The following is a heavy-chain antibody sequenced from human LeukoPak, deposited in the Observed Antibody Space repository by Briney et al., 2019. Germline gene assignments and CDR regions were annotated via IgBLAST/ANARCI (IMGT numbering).Heavy chain of an antibody. D-gene: IGHD2-15*01. CDR1: GGTFSSYA. V-gene: IGHV1-69*06. CDR3: AREGPGSRARWWGGGSDDVEASKPYDF. J-gene: IGHJ4*02. Sequence: SVKVSCKASGGTFSSYAISWVRQAPGQGLEWMGGIIPIFGTANYAQKFLGRVTITADKSTSTAYMELSSLRSEDTAVYYCAREGPGSRARWWGGGSDDVEASKPYDFWGQGTLVTVSS. CDR2: IIPIFGTA.